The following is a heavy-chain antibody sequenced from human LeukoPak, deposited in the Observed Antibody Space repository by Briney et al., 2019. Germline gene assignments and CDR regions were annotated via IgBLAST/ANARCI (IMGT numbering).Heavy chain of an antibody. CDR3: ARVLRYCSGGNCYSGGLGYMDV. Sequence: GGSLRLSCTASGFTFSNYYMSWIRQAPGQGLELVASIKQDGSETYYVDSVKGRFTIYRDNAKNPLFLQMNSLRAEDTAVYYCARVLRYCSGGNCYSGGLGYMDVWGKGTTVTISS. CDR1: GFTFSNYY. V-gene: IGHV3-7*05. J-gene: IGHJ6*03. D-gene: IGHD2-15*01. CDR2: IKQDGSET.